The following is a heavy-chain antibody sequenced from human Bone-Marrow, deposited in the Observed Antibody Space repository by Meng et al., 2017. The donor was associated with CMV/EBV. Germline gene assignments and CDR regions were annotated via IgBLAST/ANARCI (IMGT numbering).Heavy chain of an antibody. Sequence: SGKVSCKASGGTFSSYTISWVRQAPGQGLEWMGRIIPILGIANYAQKFQGRVTITADKSTSTAYMELSSLRSEDTAVYYCARDRHCSSTSCYFLYYYGMDVWGQGTTVTVSS. V-gene: IGHV1-69*04. CDR3: ARDRHCSSTSCYFLYYYGMDV. CDR2: IIPILGIA. J-gene: IGHJ6*02. D-gene: IGHD2-2*01. CDR1: GGTFSSYT.